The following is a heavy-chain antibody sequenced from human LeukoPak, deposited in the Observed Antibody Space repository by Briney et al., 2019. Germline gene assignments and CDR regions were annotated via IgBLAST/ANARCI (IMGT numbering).Heavy chain of an antibody. CDR1: GFTVSNNF. CDR3: ARDVIVGATPNYYGMDV. V-gene: IGHV3-53*01. J-gene: IGHJ6*02. Sequence: PGGSLRLSCAAPGFTVSNNFMSWVRQAPGKGLEWVSVIYSGGGTYYADSVKGRFTISRDNSKYTLYLQMNSLRAEDTAVYYCARDVIVGATPNYYGMDVWGQGTTVTVSS. D-gene: IGHD1-26*01. CDR2: IYSGGGT.